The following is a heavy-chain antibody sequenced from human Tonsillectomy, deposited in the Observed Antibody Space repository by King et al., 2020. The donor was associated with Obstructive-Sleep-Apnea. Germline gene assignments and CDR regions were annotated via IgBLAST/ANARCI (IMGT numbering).Heavy chain of an antibody. J-gene: IGHJ4*02. D-gene: IGHD1/OR15-1a*01. CDR1: GGSISRSTYY. CDR3: ARDLNICNF. Sequence: QLQESGPGLVKPAETLSLTCTVSGGSISRSTYYWGWIRQPPGKGLEWIGSMSYSEDTSYNPSLKCRVHISIATSKNQFSLKLSSVTAADTDVYDCARDLNICNFWGQGPRVTVAS. V-gene: IGHV4-39*07. CDR2: MSYSEDT.